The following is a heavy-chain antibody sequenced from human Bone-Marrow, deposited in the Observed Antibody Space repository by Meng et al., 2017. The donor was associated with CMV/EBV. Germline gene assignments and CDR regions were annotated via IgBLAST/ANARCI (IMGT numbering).Heavy chain of an antibody. CDR2: ITGSGGVT. J-gene: IGHJ4*02. Sequence: ACGFTFSGSAMSWVRQSPGKGLEWVSVITGSGGVTYYADSVKGRFTISRDNSKNTLYLQMNSLRAEDTAIYYCVTEYDGSGYHYAYWGQGTLVTVSS. CDR1: GFTFSGSA. V-gene: IGHV3-23*01. CDR3: VTEYDGSGYHYAY. D-gene: IGHD3-22*01.